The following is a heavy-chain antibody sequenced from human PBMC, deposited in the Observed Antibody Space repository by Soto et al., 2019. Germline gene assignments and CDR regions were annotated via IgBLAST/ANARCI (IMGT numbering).Heavy chain of an antibody. CDR3: ARDLQAGTDNVNWFAP. V-gene: IGHV3-30*04. Sequence: QVQLVESGGGVVQPGRSLRLSCAAYGFSISRSAMHWVRQAPGKGLEWVAVIAYDGSNRWYADSAKGRFTISRDNSKNTVSLEMSSLRGEDTAVYYCARDLQAGTDNVNWFAPWGQGTLVTVSS. CDR2: IAYDGSNR. D-gene: IGHD1-1*01. CDR1: GFSISRSA. J-gene: IGHJ5*02.